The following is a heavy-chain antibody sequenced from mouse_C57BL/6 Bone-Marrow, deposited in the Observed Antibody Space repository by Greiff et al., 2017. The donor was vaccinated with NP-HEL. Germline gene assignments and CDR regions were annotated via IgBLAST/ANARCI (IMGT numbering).Heavy chain of an antibody. J-gene: IGHJ2*01. CDR2: INPSSGYT. V-gene: IGHV1-4*01. D-gene: IGHD1-1*01. CDR3: ASPPNYYYGSSYDY. Sequence: QVQLKESGAELARPGASVKMSCKASGYTFTSYTMHWVKQRPGQGLEWIGYINPSSGYTKYNQKFKDKATLTADKSSSTAYMQLSSLTSEDSAVYYWASPPNYYYGSSYDYWGQGTTLTVSS. CDR1: GYTFTSYT.